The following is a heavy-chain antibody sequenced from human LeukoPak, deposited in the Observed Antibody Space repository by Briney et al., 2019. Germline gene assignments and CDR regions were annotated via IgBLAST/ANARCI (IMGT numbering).Heavy chain of an antibody. CDR1: GFTFSTYG. Sequence: GGSLRLSCAASGFTFSTYGLHWVRQAPGKGLEWVAVTSYDGSRKHYADSVKGRFTISRDNSKNTLYLQMNSLGAEDTAVYYCARDETGTTTSYGMDVWGQGTTVTVSS. D-gene: IGHD1-7*01. J-gene: IGHJ6*02. CDR3: ARDETGTTTSYGMDV. CDR2: TSYDGSRK. V-gene: IGHV3-30*03.